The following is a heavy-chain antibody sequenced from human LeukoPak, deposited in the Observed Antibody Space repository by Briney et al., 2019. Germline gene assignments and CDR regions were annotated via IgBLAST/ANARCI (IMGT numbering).Heavy chain of an antibody. CDR1: GGTFSSYA. D-gene: IGHD6-6*01. V-gene: IGHV1-69*13. Sequence: GASVKVSCKASGGTFSSYAISWVRQAPGQGLEWMGGIIPIFGTANYAQKFQGRVTITADESTSTAYMELSSLRSEDTAVYYCARGRSMAVLNYIDNWGQGTLVTVSS. J-gene: IGHJ4*02. CDR2: IIPIFGTA. CDR3: ARGRSMAVLNYIDN.